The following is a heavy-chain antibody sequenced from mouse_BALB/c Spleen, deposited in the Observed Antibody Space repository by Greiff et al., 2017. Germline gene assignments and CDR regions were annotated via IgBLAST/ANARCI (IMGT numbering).Heavy chain of an antibody. J-gene: IGHJ2*01. V-gene: IGHV1-87*01. CDR1: GYTFTSYW. Sequence: QVQLKESGAELARPGASVKLSCKASGYTFTSYWMQWVKQRPGQGLEWIGAIYPGDGDTRYTQKFKGKATLTADKSSSTAYMQLSSLASEDSAVYYCARDGGSSFDYWGQGTTLTVSS. CDR3: ARDGGSSFDY. CDR2: IYPGDGDT. D-gene: IGHD1-1*01.